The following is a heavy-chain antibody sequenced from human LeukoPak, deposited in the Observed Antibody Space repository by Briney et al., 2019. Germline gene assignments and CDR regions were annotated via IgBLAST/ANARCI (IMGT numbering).Heavy chain of an antibody. CDR3: ARDRAYYDFWSGYYLDY. CDR2: IIPIFGTA. Sequence: SVKVSCKASGGTFSSYAISWVRQAPGQGLEWMGGIIPIFGTANYAQKFQGRVTITTDESTSTAYMELSSLRSEDTAVYYCARDRAYYDFWSGYYLDYWGQGTLVTVSS. D-gene: IGHD3-3*01. V-gene: IGHV1-69*05. J-gene: IGHJ4*02. CDR1: GGTFSSYA.